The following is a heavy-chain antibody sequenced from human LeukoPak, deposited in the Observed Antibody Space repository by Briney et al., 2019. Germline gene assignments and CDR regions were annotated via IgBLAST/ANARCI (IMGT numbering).Heavy chain of an antibody. CDR2: IYYSGST. V-gene: IGHV4-59*01. CDR3: ARVNSYYDILTGYYKPAYYYYGMDV. D-gene: IGHD3-9*01. CDR1: GGSINSYY. Sequence: TSETLSLTCTVSGGSINSYYWSWIRQPPEKGLEWIGYIYYSGSTNYNPSLKSRVTISVDTSKNQFSLKLSSVTAADTAVYYCARVNSYYDILTGYYKPAYYYYGMDVWGKGTTVTASS. J-gene: IGHJ6*04.